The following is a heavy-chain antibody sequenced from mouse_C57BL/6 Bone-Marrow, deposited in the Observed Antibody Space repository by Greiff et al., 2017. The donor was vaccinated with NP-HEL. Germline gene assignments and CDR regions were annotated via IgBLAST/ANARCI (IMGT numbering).Heavy chain of an antibody. J-gene: IGHJ3*01. CDR1: GYEFSNYW. CDR2: IYPGDGDP. Sequence: QVQLQQSGAELVKPGASVKISCKASGYEFSNYWMNWVKQRPGKGLEWIGQIYPGDGDPNYNGKFKDKATLTADKSSSTAYMRLSRLTAEDSAVYFCARGAYWGQGTLVTVSA. V-gene: IGHV1-80*01. CDR3: ARGAY.